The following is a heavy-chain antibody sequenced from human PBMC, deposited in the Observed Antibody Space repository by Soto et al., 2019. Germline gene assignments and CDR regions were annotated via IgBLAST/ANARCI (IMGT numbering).Heavy chain of an antibody. Sequence: SETLSLTCTVSGDSVSSDNYYWTWIRQPPGKGLEWIGYIYSSGSTNYNPSLKSRVTISVDTSRNQFSLKLTSVTAADTAVYYCARDIRGYSRAFDYWGQGTLVTVSS. CDR2: IYSSGST. J-gene: IGHJ4*02. CDR1: GDSVSSDNYY. V-gene: IGHV4-61*01. CDR3: ARDIRGYSRAFDY. D-gene: IGHD5-18*01.